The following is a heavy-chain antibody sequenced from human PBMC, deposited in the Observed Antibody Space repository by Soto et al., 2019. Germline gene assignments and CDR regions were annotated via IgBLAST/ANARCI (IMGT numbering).Heavy chain of an antibody. CDR1: GGSTSSYY. CDR2: IYYSGST. J-gene: IGHJ5*02. V-gene: IGHV4-59*01. Sequence: PSETLSLTCTVSGGSTSSYYWSWIRQPPGKGLEWIGYIYYSGSTNYNPSLKSRVTISVDTPKNQFSLKLSSVTAADTAVYYCARGIAAAGPYNWFDPWGQGTLVTVSS. D-gene: IGHD6-13*01. CDR3: ARGIAAAGPYNWFDP.